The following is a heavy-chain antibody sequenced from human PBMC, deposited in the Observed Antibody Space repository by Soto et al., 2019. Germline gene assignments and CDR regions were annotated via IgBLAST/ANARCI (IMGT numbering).Heavy chain of an antibody. J-gene: IGHJ4*02. CDR3: KSGLGATMVFY. Sequence: EVQLVESGGGLVQPGGSLKLSCAASGFTFSGSAMHWVRQASGKGLEWVGRIRSKANSYATAYAASVKGRFTISRDDSKNTAYLQMNSLKTEDTAVYYCKSGLGATMVFYWGQGTLVTVSS. CDR1: GFTFSGSA. D-gene: IGHD1-26*01. CDR2: IRSKANSYAT. V-gene: IGHV3-73*02.